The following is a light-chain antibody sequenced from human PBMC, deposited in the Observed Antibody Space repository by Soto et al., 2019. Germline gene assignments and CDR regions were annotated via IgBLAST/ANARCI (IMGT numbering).Light chain of an antibody. J-gene: IGKJ5*01. CDR3: QQRSNWPPIT. CDR2: DAS. CDR1: QSVSSY. V-gene: IGKV3-11*01. Sequence: EVVLTQSPGTLSLSPVERATLPCRASQSVSSYLVWYQKKPGQAPRLLTYDASNRATGIPARFSGSGSGTDLTLTISSLETEDFAVYYCQQRSNWPPITFGQGTRLEIK.